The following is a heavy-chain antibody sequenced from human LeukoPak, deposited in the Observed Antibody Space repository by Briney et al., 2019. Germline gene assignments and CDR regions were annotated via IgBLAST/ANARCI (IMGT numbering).Heavy chain of an antibody. D-gene: IGHD6-6*01. CDR2: VHQDGSQQ. CDR1: GGSISSYY. J-gene: IGHJ4*02. CDR3: SNGIYSSSY. V-gene: IGHV3-7*01. Sequence: ETLSLTCTVSGGSISSYYWSWIRQPAGKGLEWVANVHQDGSQQYYLDSVEGRFTISRDNAKNSLYLQMDNLRAEDTAVYYCSNGIYSSSYWGRGTLVTVSS.